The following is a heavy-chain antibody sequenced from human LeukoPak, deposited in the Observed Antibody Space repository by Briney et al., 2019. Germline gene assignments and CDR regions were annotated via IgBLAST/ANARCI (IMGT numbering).Heavy chain of an antibody. Sequence: PGRSLTLSCAASGFTFSSFGMHWVRQAPGKGLEWVAVIWYDASNKYYADSVKGRFTISRDNSKNTLFLQMNSLRDDDTAVYYCARDFVWGKGYWGQGILVTVSS. CDR3: ARDFVWGKGY. CDR1: GFTFSSFG. D-gene: IGHD3-16*01. V-gene: IGHV3-33*01. CDR2: IWYDASNK. J-gene: IGHJ4*02.